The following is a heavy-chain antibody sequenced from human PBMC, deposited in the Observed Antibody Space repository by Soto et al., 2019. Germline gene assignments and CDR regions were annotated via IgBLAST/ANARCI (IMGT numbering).Heavy chain of an antibody. CDR1: GFTFDDYA. CDR2: ISGNRGSI. Sequence: EVQLVESGGGLVQPGRSLRLSCAASGFTFDDYAMHWVRQAPGKGLEWVSGISGNRGSIGYADSVKRRFTISRNNAKNSLYLPKNSLLAENTALYYCAKDIHWNYCYAFDYLGQGTLVPVS. D-gene: IGHD1-7*01. CDR3: AKDIHWNYCYAFDY. J-gene: IGHJ4*02. V-gene: IGHV3-9*01.